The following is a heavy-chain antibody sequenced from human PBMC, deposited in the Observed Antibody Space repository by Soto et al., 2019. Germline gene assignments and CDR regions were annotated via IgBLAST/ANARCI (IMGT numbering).Heavy chain of an antibody. CDR3: AKEGVADKYYYYGMDV. CDR2: ISSDGNDK. D-gene: IGHD3-3*01. CDR1: GFTFSIYP. J-gene: IGHJ6*02. Sequence: HVQLVESGGGVVQPGRYLRLSCVASGFTFSIYPIHWVRQALGKGLEWVTTISSDGNDKYYSDSVKGRFTNSRDNYKKTVYLQMNNMRVEDTAVYYCAKEGVADKYYYYGMDVWGQGTTVNVSS. V-gene: IGHV3-30*04.